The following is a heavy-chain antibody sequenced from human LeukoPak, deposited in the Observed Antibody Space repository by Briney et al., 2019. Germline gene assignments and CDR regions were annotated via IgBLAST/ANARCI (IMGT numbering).Heavy chain of an antibody. V-gene: IGHV4-59*11. CDR3: ARDKGVYGSTWHWFDP. J-gene: IGHJ5*02. D-gene: IGHD6-13*01. Sequence: SETLSLTCTVSGGSISTHYWSWIRQSPGKGLEWIGFIYYSGFTNYNPSLKSRVTMSVDMSKNQFSLKMSSVTAADTAVYYCARDKGVYGSTWHWFDPWGQGTLVTVSS. CDR2: IYYSGFT. CDR1: GGSISTHY.